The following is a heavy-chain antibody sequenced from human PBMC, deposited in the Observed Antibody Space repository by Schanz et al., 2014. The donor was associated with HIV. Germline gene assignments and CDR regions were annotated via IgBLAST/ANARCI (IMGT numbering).Heavy chain of an antibody. CDR1: AFNFDSYG. D-gene: IGHD3-22*01. CDR3: AKDRNQYDSRYIGKGNYYYYYGMDV. CDR2: ISYDGTKK. J-gene: IGHJ6*02. Sequence: QVQLVESGGGVVQPGRSLRLSCAASAFNFDSYGMHWVRQAPGKGLEWVAVISYDGTKKHYANSVKGRFTISRDNSKNTVYLQAKSLRPEDTAVYYCAKDRNQYDSRYIGKGNYYYYYGMDVWGQGTTVTVSS. V-gene: IGHV3-30*18.